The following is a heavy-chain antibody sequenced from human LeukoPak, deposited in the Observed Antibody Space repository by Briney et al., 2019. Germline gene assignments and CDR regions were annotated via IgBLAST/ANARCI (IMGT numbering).Heavy chain of an antibody. Sequence: ASVKVSCKASGYTFTGYYMHWVRQAPGQGLEWMGWINPNSGGTNYAQKFQGRVTMTRDTSISTAYMELSRLRSDDTAVHYCARLDDCSSTSCDQSGYYWGQGTLVTVSS. V-gene: IGHV1-2*02. CDR2: INPNSGGT. CDR1: GYTFTGYY. D-gene: IGHD2-2*01. CDR3: ARLDDCSSTSCDQSGYY. J-gene: IGHJ4*02.